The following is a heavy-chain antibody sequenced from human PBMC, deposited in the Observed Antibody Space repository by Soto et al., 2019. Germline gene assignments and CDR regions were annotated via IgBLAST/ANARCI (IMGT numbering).Heavy chain of an antibody. CDR3: ARDSDSSGYYYPY. CDR1: GGSISSGGYS. J-gene: IGHJ4*02. CDR2: IYHSGST. Sequence: SETLSLTCAVSGGSISSGGYSWSWIRQPPGKGLEWIGYIYHSGSTYYNPSLKSRVTISVDRSKNQFSLKLSSVTAEDTAVYYCARDSDSSGYYYPYWGQGTLVTVSS. D-gene: IGHD3-22*01. V-gene: IGHV4-30-2*01.